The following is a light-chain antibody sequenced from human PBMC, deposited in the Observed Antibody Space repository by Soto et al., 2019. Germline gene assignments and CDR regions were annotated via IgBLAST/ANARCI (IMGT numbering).Light chain of an antibody. Sequence: QSALTQPASVSGSPGQSITISCTGTSSDVGSYNLVSWYQQHPGKAPKLMIYEGSKRPSGVSNRFSGSKSGNTASLTISGPQAEDEADYCCCSYAGSSTWVVGGGTKLTVL. J-gene: IGLJ3*02. CDR3: CSYAGSSTWV. CDR1: SSDVGSYNL. V-gene: IGLV2-23*01. CDR2: EGS.